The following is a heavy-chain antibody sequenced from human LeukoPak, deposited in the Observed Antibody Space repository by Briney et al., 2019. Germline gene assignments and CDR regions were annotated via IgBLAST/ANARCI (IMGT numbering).Heavy chain of an antibody. V-gene: IGHV3-53*01. Sequence: PGGSLRLSCAVSGFTVSSNYMSWVRQAPGKGLEWVSVIYSGGSTYYADSVKGRFTISRDNSKNTLYLQMNSLRVEDTAVYYCARDGDDNSGSFSPFDYWGQGSLVTVSS. D-gene: IGHD3-22*01. J-gene: IGHJ4*02. CDR1: GFTVSSNY. CDR3: ARDGDDNSGSFSPFDY. CDR2: IYSGGST.